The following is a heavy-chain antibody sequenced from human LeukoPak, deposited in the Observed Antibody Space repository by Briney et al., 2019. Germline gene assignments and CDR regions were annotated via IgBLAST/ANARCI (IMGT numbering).Heavy chain of an antibody. Sequence: ASVKVSCKASGGTFSSYAISWVRQAPGQGLEWMGGIIPIFGTASYAQKFQGRVTITADESTSTAYMELSSLRSEDTAVYYCARSYYDSSVTPTIFDYWGQGTLVTVSS. V-gene: IGHV1-69*13. CDR1: GGTFSSYA. D-gene: IGHD3-22*01. CDR2: IIPIFGTA. J-gene: IGHJ4*02. CDR3: ARSYYDSSVTPTIFDY.